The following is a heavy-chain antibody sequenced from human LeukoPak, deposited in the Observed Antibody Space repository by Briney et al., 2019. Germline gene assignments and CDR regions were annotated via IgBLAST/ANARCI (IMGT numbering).Heavy chain of an antibody. J-gene: IGHJ4*02. Sequence: PGGSLRLSCAASGFTLSSYWMSWVRQAPGKGLEWVANIKQDGSEKYYADSVKGRFTISRDNAKNSLYLQMNSLRAEDTAVYYCARAQGHYYYDSSGYIDYWGQGTLVTVSS. CDR2: IKQDGSEK. CDR3: ARAQGHYYYDSSGYIDY. CDR1: GFTLSSYW. D-gene: IGHD3-22*01. V-gene: IGHV3-7*01.